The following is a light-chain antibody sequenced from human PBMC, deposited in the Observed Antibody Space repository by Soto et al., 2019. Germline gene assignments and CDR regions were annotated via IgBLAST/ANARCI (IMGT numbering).Light chain of an antibody. Sequence: EIVLTQSPATLSLSPGERATLSCRASQSVSSYLAWYQQKPGQAPRLLIYDASNRATGIPARFSGSGSGTDFTLTISRLEPEDCSVYYCQQRSNWPTFNCGPGTKVDIK. CDR3: QQRSNWPTFN. CDR1: QSVSSY. J-gene: IGKJ3*01. V-gene: IGKV3-11*01. CDR2: DAS.